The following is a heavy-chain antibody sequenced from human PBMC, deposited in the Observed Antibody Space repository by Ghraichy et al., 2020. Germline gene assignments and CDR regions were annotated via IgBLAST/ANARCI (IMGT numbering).Heavy chain of an antibody. CDR2: ISGSGGST. D-gene: IGHD3-22*01. V-gene: IGHV3-23*01. J-gene: IGHJ3*02. Sequence: GGSLRLSCAASGFTFSSYAMSWVRQAPGKGLEWVSAISGSGGSTYYADSVKGRFTISRDNSKNTLYLQMNSLRAEDTAVYYCATHYDSSGYHDAFDIWGQGTMVTVSS. CDR3: ATHYDSSGYHDAFDI. CDR1: GFTFSSYA.